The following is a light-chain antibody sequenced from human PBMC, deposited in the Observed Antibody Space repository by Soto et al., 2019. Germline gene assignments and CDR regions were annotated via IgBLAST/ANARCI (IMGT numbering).Light chain of an antibody. J-gene: IGKJ4*01. CDR1: QSISSY. V-gene: IGKV3-11*01. CDR3: QKRVNGPT. Sequence: EIVLTQSPATLSLSPGERATLSCRASQSISSYLGWYQQKPGQAPRLLIYDVSKRATGIPARFSGSGSGTDFTLTISSLEPEDFAVYYCQKRVNGPTFGGGTKVETK. CDR2: DVS.